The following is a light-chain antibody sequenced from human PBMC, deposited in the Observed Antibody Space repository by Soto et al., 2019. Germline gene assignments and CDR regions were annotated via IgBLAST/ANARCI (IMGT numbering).Light chain of an antibody. V-gene: IGKV1-5*01. CDR3: QQYNSYSSVT. J-gene: IGKJ1*01. Sequence: DIQMTQSPSTLSASVGDRVTITCRASQSISYWLAWYQQKPGKAPKILIYDASSLESGVPSRFSGSGSGTEFTLTISSLQPDDFATYYCQQYNSYSSVTFGQGTKVEVK. CDR1: QSISYW. CDR2: DAS.